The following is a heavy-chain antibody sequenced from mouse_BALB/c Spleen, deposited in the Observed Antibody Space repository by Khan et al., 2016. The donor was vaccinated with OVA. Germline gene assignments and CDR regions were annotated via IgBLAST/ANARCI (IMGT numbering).Heavy chain of an antibody. V-gene: IGHV3-6*02. Sequence: VQLKESGPGLVKPSQSLSLTCSVTGYSITSGYRWNWIRQFPGNKLEWMGYISYDGSNNYNPSLKNRISITRDTSTNQFFLKLNSVTTEDTATYDCARGGAVVPYWYFDVWGAGTTVTVS. J-gene: IGHJ1*01. CDR1: GYSITSGYR. CDR2: ISYDGSN. D-gene: IGHD1-1*01. CDR3: ARGGAVVPYWYFDV.